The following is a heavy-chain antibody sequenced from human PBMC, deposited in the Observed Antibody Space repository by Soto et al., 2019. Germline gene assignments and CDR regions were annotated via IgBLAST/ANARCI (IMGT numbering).Heavy chain of an antibody. V-gene: IGHV5-51*01. CDR2: IYPGDSDT. CDR1: GYSFTRYW. CDR3: ARPNRDGYNSHDAFDI. Sequence: GESLKISCTCSGYSFTRYWIGWVRQMPGKGLEWMGIIYPGDSDTRYSPSFQGQVTISADKSISTAYLQWSSLKASDTAMYYCARPNRDGYNSHDAFDIWGQGTMVTVSS. D-gene: IGHD5-12*01. J-gene: IGHJ3*02.